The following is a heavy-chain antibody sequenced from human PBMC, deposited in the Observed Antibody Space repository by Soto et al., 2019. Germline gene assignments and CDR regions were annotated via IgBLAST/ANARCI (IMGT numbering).Heavy chain of an antibody. CDR1: GGSISSYY. CDR2: IYYSGST. CDR3: AKIGRVPAAPRLSYYYMDV. D-gene: IGHD2-2*01. V-gene: IGHV4-59*01. J-gene: IGHJ6*03. Sequence: SETLSLTCTVSGGSISSYYWSWIRQPPGKGLEWIGYIYYSGSTNYNPSLKSRVTISVDTSKNQFSLKLSSVTAADTAVYYCAKIGRVPAAPRLSYYYMDVWGKGTTVTVSS.